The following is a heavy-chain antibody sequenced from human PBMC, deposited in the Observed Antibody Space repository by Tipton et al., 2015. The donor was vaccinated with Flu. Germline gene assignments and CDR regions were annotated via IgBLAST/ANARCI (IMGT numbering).Heavy chain of an antibody. Sequence: TLSLTCNVSGYIISGAYYWGWIRQSPGKGLQWIASIYRSGSTYYNPSLKSRVTMSVDTTKNLFSLQLTSVTAADMAIYFCARALSSEREYTFDIWGQGTMVTVSS. CDR3: ARALSSEREYTFDI. D-gene: IGHD2/OR15-2a*01. CDR2: IYRSGST. CDR1: GYIISGAYY. V-gene: IGHV4-38-2*02. J-gene: IGHJ3*02.